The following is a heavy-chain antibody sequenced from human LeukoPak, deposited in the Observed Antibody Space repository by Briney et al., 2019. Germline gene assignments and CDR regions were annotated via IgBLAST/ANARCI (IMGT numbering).Heavy chain of an antibody. Sequence: GGSLRLSCAASGFTFSSYGMHWVRQAPGKGLEWVSGITGHGDITYYADSVKGRFTISRDNAKNSLYLQMNSLRPEDTAMYYCARGVNIMGATEGYYFDYWGQGTLVTVSS. CDR3: ARGVNIMGATEGYYFDY. J-gene: IGHJ4*02. CDR2: ITGHGDIT. V-gene: IGHV3-NL1*01. D-gene: IGHD1-26*01. CDR1: GFTFSSYG.